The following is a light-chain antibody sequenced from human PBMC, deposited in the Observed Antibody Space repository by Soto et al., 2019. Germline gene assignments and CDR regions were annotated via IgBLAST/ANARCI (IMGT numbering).Light chain of an antibody. J-gene: IGKJ1*01. Sequence: DIQMTPSPSTLSASVGDRVTITCRASQSISNWLAWYQQTPGTAPKVLIYHASNLQSGVPSRFSGSGSGTEFTLTISSLQPDDFATYYCQQYKSYWTFGQGTKVDIK. CDR1: QSISNW. V-gene: IGKV1-5*01. CDR2: HAS. CDR3: QQYKSYWT.